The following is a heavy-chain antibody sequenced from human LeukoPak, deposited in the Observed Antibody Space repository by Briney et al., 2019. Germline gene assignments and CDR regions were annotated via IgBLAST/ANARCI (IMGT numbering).Heavy chain of an antibody. V-gene: IGHV3-30*03. Sequence: GGSLRLSCAASGFTFSSYGMHWVRQAPGKGLEWVAVISYDGSNKYYADSVKGRFTISRDNSKNTLYLQMNSLRSEDTAVYYCARGPLAARPYYFDYWGQGTLVTVSS. CDR3: ARGPLAARPYYFDY. CDR1: GFTFSSYG. CDR2: ISYDGSNK. J-gene: IGHJ4*02. D-gene: IGHD6-6*01.